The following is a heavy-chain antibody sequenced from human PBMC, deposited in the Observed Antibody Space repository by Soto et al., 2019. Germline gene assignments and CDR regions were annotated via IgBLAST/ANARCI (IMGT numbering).Heavy chain of an antibody. CDR3: ARGGVPAAMSY. J-gene: IGHJ4*02. CDR1: GFTFSSFW. D-gene: IGHD2-2*01. V-gene: IGHV3-74*01. CDR2: INSDGSNT. Sequence: GGSLRLSCAASGFTFSSFWMHWVRQAPGEGLVWVSRINSDGSNTNYADSVKGRFTISRDNAKNTLYLQMNSLRAEDTAVYYCARGGVPAAMSYRGQGTRVTVAS.